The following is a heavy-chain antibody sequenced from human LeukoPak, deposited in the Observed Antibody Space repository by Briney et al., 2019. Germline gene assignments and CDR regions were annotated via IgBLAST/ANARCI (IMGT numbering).Heavy chain of an antibody. CDR3: ARGAVAVRNAFDI. V-gene: IGHV6-1*01. CDR1: GDTVCRNRAA. Sequence: SQTLSLTCAISGDTVCRNRAAWNWNRQSPSRGLEWLGRTYYSSKWYNDYAVSVKSRITINPDTSKNQFSLQLNSVTPEDTALYYCARGAVAVRNAFDIWGQGTMVTVSS. D-gene: IGHD6-19*01. CDR2: TYYSSKWYN. J-gene: IGHJ3*02.